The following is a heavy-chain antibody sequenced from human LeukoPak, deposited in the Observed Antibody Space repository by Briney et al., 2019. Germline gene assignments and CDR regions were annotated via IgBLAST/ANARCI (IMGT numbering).Heavy chain of an antibody. CDR3: ARDPGRPSDY. CDR1: GFTFSSYA. J-gene: IGHJ4*02. CDR2: ISYDGSNK. Sequence: QPGGSLRLSCAASGFTFSSYAMHWVRQAPGKGLEWVAVISYDGSNKYYADSVKGRFTISRHHAKNPLYLHMNTPRDQATAVYYCARDPGRPSDYWRQATLLTVSS. V-gene: IGHV3-30-3*01.